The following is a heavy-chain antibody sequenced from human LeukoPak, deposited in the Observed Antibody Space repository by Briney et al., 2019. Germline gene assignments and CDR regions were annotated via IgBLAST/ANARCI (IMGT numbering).Heavy chain of an antibody. Sequence: GGSLILSCAASGFTISSYGMHWVRQAPGKELEWVAFIRFDGSNKYYTDSVKARFTLSRDNSKNTLYLQINSLGAEDTAVYYCAKFNRQYCSNTSCYGGFDYWGQGSLVTVSS. CDR1: GFTISSYG. CDR3: AKFNRQYCSNTSCYGGFDY. V-gene: IGHV3-30*02. D-gene: IGHD2-2*01. CDR2: IRFDGSNK. J-gene: IGHJ4*02.